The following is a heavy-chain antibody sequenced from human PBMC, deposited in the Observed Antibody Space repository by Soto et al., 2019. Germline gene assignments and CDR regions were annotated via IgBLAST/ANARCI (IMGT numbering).Heavy chain of an antibody. CDR1: GFTVSNDY. J-gene: IGHJ4*02. D-gene: IGHD2-15*01. CDR3: ARDYSSTLSNHFDY. V-gene: IGHV3-53*01. Sequence: PGGSLRLSCAVSGFTVSNDYMSWFRQAPVNGPEWVAVIYSVGNRYYADSVKGRFSVSRDSAKNTLYLQMDNLRAEDTAVYYCARDYSSTLSNHFDYWGQGTWVTVSS. CDR2: IYSVGNR.